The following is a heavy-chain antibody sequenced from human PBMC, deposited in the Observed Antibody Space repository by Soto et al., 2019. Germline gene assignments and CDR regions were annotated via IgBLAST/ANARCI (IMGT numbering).Heavy chain of an antibody. Sequence: ASVKVSCKASGYTFTSYGISWVRQAPGQGLEWMGWISAYNGNTNYAQKLQGRVTMTTDTSTSTAYMELRSLRSDDTAVYYCARDPFGDCSGGSCYSFYHYYGMDVWGQGTTVTVS. D-gene: IGHD2-15*01. CDR3: ARDPFGDCSGGSCYSFYHYYGMDV. J-gene: IGHJ6*02. CDR1: GYTFTSYG. CDR2: ISAYNGNT. V-gene: IGHV1-18*01.